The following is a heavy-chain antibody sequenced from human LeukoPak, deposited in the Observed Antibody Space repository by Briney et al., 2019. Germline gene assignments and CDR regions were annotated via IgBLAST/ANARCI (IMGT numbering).Heavy chain of an antibody. CDR3: ASSVVPAAEFDY. V-gene: IGHV1-46*01. CDR1: GYTFTSYY. J-gene: IGHJ4*02. D-gene: IGHD2-2*01. CDR2: INPSGGST. Sequence: ASVKVSCKASGYTFTSYYMHWVRQAPGQGLEWMGIINPSGGSTSYAQKFQGRVTMTRDMSTSTVYMELSSLRSEDTAVYYCASSVVPAAEFDYWGQGTLVTVSS.